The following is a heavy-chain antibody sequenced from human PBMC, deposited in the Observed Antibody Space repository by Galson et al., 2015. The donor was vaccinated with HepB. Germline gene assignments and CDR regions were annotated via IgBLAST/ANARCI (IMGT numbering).Heavy chain of an antibody. CDR2: IYSGGRT. CDR1: EFTVNSKY. V-gene: IGHV3-66*01. J-gene: IGHJ2*01. CDR3: ASRLAPGGLGWFFDL. Sequence: SLRLSCAAFEFTVNSKYMTWVRQAPEKGLEWVAVIYSGGRTYYADSVKGRFTISRDNSINTLYLQTNDLRVEDTAIYYCASRLAPGGLGWFFDLWGRGTLVTVSS. D-gene: IGHD6-13*01.